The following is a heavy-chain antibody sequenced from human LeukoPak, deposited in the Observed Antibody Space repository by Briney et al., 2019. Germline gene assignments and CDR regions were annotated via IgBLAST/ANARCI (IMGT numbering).Heavy chain of an antibody. CDR1: GFTFSSYA. J-gene: IGHJ4*02. CDR2: ISSNGGST. D-gene: IGHD3-10*01. CDR3: ARAYGSGSYYDY. Sequence: GGSLRLSCAASGFTFSSYAMHWVRQAPGKGLEYVSAISSNGGSTYYANSVKGRFTISRDNSKNTLYLQMGSPRAEDMAVYYCARAYGSGSYYDYWGQGTLVTVSS. V-gene: IGHV3-64*01.